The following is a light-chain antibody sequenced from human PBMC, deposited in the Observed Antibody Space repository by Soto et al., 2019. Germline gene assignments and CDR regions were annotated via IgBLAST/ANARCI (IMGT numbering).Light chain of an antibody. CDR1: QSVRNK. J-gene: IGKJ5*01. V-gene: IGKV3-15*01. Sequence: SPGTLSLTPGEGATLSCRASQSVRNKVAWYQQKPGQTPRVIIYDTSTRAADIPARFSGSGYGTYFTLTISSLQSEDFAIYYCQQYTIWLSITFGPGGLLENK. CDR2: DTS. CDR3: QQYTIWLSIT.